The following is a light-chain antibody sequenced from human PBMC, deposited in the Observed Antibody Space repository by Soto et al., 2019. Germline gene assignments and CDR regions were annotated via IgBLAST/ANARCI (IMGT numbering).Light chain of an antibody. CDR3: SSHTSSSTVV. J-gene: IGLJ2*01. CDR2: DVS. V-gene: IGLV2-18*02. CDR1: SSDVGSYDR. Sequence: QSVLTQPPSVSGSPGQSVTISCTGTSSDVGSYDRVSWYQQPPGTAPKLIIYDVSNRPSGVPDRFSGSKSGNTASLTISGLQAEDEADYHCSSHTSSSTVVFGGGTKLTVL.